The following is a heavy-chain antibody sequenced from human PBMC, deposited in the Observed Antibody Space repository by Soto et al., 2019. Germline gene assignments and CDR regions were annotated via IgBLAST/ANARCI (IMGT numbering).Heavy chain of an antibody. CDR3: ALWSNWNPLYYSGMDV. Sequence: QVQLLQSGAEVKKPGSSVKVSCKVSGGAFTNYSLNWVRHAPGQGLEWLGGIIPLHNTSNYSLKLLGRGSVTADISSHTVYMHLSGLTSDDTATYYCALWSNWNPLYYSGMDVWGQGTTVTVS. J-gene: IGHJ6*02. CDR1: GGAFTNYS. V-gene: IGHV1-69*06. CDR2: IIPLHNTS. D-gene: IGHD1-20*01.